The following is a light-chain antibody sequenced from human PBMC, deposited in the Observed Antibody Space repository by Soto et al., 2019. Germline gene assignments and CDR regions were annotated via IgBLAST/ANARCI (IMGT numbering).Light chain of an antibody. Sequence: EILLTQSPATLSLSPGERATLSCRASQSVAYTYLAWFQQKPGQAPRLLIYGASNRATGIPDRFSGSGSGTDFTLTISRLEPEDFAVYYCQQYGTSPFTFGPGTKVGIK. CDR3: QQYGTSPFT. J-gene: IGKJ3*01. CDR1: QSVAYTY. CDR2: GAS. V-gene: IGKV3-20*01.